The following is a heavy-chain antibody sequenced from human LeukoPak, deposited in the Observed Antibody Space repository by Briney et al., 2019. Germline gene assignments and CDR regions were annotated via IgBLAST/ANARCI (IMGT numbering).Heavy chain of an antibody. CDR2: IYPGDSDT. V-gene: IGHV5-51*01. Sequence: GESLKISCKGSGYSFTSYWIGWVRQMPGRGLEWMGIIYPGDSDTRYSPSFQGQVTISAVKSISTAYVQWSSLKASDTAMYYCARRVVVAGTNWFDPWGQGTLVTVSS. J-gene: IGHJ5*02. CDR1: GYSFTSYW. CDR3: ARRVVVAGTNWFDP. D-gene: IGHD6-19*01.